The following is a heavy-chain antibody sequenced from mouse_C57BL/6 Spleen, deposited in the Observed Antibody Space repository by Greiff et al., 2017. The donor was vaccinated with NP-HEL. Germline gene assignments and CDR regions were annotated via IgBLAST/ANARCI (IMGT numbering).Heavy chain of an antibody. CDR1: GYTFTDYN. J-gene: IGHJ2*01. D-gene: IGHD2-5*01. Sequence: EVQLQQSGPELVKPGASVKMSCKASGYTFTDYNMHWVKQSHGKSLEWIGYINPNNGGTSYNQKFKGNATLTVNKSSSTAYMELRSLTSEDSAVYYCARGYYSNYVCYFDYWGQGTTLTVSS. V-gene: IGHV1-22*01. CDR2: INPNNGGT. CDR3: ARGYYSNYVCYFDY.